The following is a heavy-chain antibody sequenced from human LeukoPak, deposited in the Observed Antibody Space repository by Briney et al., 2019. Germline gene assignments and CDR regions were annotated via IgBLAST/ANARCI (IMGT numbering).Heavy chain of an antibody. CDR2: IYYSGST. CDR1: DGSISSSSYY. J-gene: IGHJ4*02. Sequence: SETLSLTCTVSDGSISSSSYYWGWIRQPPGQGLEWIGTIYYSGSTYYNPSLKSRVTISVDTSKNQFSLKLSSVTAADTAVYYCARAEINDYSRYWGQGIPVIVSS. D-gene: IGHD4-11*01. V-gene: IGHV4-39*07. CDR3: ARAEINDYSRY.